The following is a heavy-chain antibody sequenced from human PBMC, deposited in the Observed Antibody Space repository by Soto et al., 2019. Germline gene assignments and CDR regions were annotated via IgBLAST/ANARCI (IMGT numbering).Heavy chain of an antibody. J-gene: IGHJ4*02. D-gene: IGHD6-6*01. CDR3: AAGIAARPLGY. Sequence: QLQLQESGSGLVKPSQTLSLTCAVSGGSISSGGYSWSWIRQPPGKGLEWIGYIYHSGSTYYNPSRRRRATISVDGSKNQFSLKLGSVTAAATAVYYCAAGIAARPLGYWGQGTLVTVSS. CDR1: GGSISSGGYS. CDR2: IYHSGST. V-gene: IGHV4-30-2*01.